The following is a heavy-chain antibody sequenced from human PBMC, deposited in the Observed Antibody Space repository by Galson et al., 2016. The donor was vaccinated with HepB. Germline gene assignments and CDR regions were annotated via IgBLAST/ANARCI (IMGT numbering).Heavy chain of an antibody. V-gene: IGHV1-18*01. CDR2: ISNNNENT. D-gene: IGHD2-21*02. Sequence: SVKVSCKASGYTFSIFGTSWVRQAPGQGLEWLGWISNNNENTNYAQTVQGRVTLTTDTSTSTAYMELRDLTSGDTAVYYCARAGAEVTSQFDSWGQGTQVIVSS. CDR1: GYTFSIFG. J-gene: IGHJ4*02. CDR3: ARAGAEVTSQFDS.